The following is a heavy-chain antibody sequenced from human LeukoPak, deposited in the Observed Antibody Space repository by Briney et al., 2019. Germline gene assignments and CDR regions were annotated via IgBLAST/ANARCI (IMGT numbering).Heavy chain of an antibody. V-gene: IGHV5-51*01. CDR1: GYSFTTYW. Sequence: PGESLKISCKGSGYSFTTYWIAWVRQMPGKGLEWMGIIYPGDSDTRYSPSFQGQVTISADKSISTAYLQWRSLKASDTAMYYCASGDWYGSGSIDYWGQGTLVTVSS. CDR3: ASGDWYGSGSIDY. J-gene: IGHJ4*02. CDR2: IYPGDSDT. D-gene: IGHD3-10*01.